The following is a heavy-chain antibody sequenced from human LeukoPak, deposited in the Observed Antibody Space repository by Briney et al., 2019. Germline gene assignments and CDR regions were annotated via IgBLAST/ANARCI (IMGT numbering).Heavy chain of an antibody. Sequence: PGGSLRLSCAASGFTFSSYAMSWVRQAPGKGLEWVAVISYDGSNKYYADSVKGRFTISRDNSKNTLYLQMNSLRAEDTAVYYCAKGMLYCSSTSCYGHTYGMDVWGQGTTVTVSS. D-gene: IGHD2-2*01. V-gene: IGHV3-30*18. J-gene: IGHJ6*02. CDR1: GFTFSSYA. CDR2: ISYDGSNK. CDR3: AKGMLYCSSTSCYGHTYGMDV.